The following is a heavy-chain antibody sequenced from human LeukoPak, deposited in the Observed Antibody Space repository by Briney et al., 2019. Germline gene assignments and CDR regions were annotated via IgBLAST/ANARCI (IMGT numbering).Heavy chain of an antibody. J-gene: IGHJ4*02. Sequence: GGSLRLSCAAFGFTFSSHWMSWVRQAPGKGLEWVANIKEDGNEKHYVDSVKGRFTVSRDNAKDSLYLQMNSLRAEDTAVYYCARDPGFWSGYYKVWGQGTLVTVSS. V-gene: IGHV3-7*01. CDR2: IKEDGNEK. CDR1: GFTFSSHW. D-gene: IGHD3-3*01. CDR3: ARDPGFWSGYYKV.